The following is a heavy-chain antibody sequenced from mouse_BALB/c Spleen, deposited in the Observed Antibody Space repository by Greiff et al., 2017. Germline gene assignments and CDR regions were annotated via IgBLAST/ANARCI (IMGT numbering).Heavy chain of an antibody. Sequence: DVMLVEPGGGLVQPGGSLRLSCATSGFTFTDYYMSWVRQPPGKALEWLGFIRNKANGYTTEYSASVKGRFTISRDNSQSILYLQMNTLRAEDSATYDCARVPRHGYDEAMDYWGQGTSVTVSS. CDR2: IRNKANGYTT. V-gene: IGHV7-3*02. D-gene: IGHD2-2*01. CDR3: ARVPRHGYDEAMDY. J-gene: IGHJ4*01. CDR1: GFTFTDYY.